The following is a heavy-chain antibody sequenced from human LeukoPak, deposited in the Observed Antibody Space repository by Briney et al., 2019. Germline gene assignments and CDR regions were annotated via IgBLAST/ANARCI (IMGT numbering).Heavy chain of an antibody. CDR3: ARSGGGKMGYMDV. D-gene: IGHD4-23*01. J-gene: IGHJ6*03. CDR2: MFHSGNT. Sequence: PSETLSLTCTVSGYSISSGYYWGWIRQPPGKGLEWIAYMFHSGNTYHNPSLKSRVTISVDTSKNQFSLKLSSVTAADTAVYYCARSGGGKMGYMDVWGKGTTVTVSS. CDR1: GYSISSGYY. V-gene: IGHV4-38-2*02.